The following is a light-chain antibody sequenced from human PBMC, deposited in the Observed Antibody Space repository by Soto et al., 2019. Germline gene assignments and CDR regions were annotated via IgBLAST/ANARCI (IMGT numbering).Light chain of an antibody. CDR1: QSISSY. Sequence: DIPMTQSPSSLSASVGDRVTITCRASQSISSYLNWYQQKPGKAPNLLIYAASSLQSGVPSRFSGSGSGTDFTLTISSLQPEDFATYYCQQSYTTPWTFGQGTKMEIK. CDR2: AAS. J-gene: IGKJ1*01. V-gene: IGKV1-39*01. CDR3: QQSYTTPWT.